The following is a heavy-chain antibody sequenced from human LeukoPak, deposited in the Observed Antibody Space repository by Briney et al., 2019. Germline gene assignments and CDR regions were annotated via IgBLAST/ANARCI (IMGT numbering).Heavy chain of an antibody. Sequence: KDGESLKISCKGSGYSFNTYWIGWVRQMPGKGLEWMGIIYPGDSDTKYSPSFQGQVTISADKSISTAYLQWSSLKASDTAMYYCARQNGWPNNWFDPWGQGTLVTVSS. CDR1: GYSFNTYW. V-gene: IGHV5-51*01. D-gene: IGHD6-19*01. CDR3: ARQNGWPNNWFDP. CDR2: IYPGDSDT. J-gene: IGHJ5*02.